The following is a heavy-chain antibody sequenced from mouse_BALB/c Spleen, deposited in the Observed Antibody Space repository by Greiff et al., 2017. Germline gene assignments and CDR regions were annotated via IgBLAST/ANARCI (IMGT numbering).Heavy chain of an antibody. J-gene: IGHJ1*01. CDR3: ARTATVVEWYFDV. V-gene: IGHV1-20*02. CDR1: GYSFTGYF. Sequence: VQLKQSGPELVKPGASVKISCKASGYSFTGYFMNWVMQSHGKSLEWIGRINPYNGDTFYNQKFKGKATLTVDKSSSTAHMELRSLASEDSAVYYCARTATVVEWYFDVWGAGTTVTVSS. D-gene: IGHD1-1*01. CDR2: INPYNGDT.